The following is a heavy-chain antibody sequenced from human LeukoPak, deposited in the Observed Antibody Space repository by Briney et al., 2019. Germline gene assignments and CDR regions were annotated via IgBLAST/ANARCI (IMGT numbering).Heavy chain of an antibody. CDR2: ISSSSSTI. J-gene: IGHJ4*02. Sequence: GGSLRLSCAASGFTFSSYSMNWVRQAPGKGLEWVSYISSSSSTIYYADSVKGRFTISRDNAKNSLYLQMNSLRAEDTAVYYCAKGDYYGSGSYSYYFDYWGQGTLVTVSS. V-gene: IGHV3-48*01. CDR3: AKGDYYGSGSYSYYFDY. CDR1: GFTFSSYS. D-gene: IGHD3-10*01.